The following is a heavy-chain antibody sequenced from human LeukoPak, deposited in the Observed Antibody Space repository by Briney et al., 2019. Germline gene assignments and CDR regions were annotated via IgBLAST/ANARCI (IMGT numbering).Heavy chain of an antibody. CDR2: INPSGGST. CDR3: AKGDKPVIAMVKFDY. CDR1: GYTFTSYY. Sequence: ASVKVSCKASGYTFTSYYMHWVRQAPGQGLEWMGIINPSGGSTSYAQKFQGRVTMTRDMSTSTVYIELSSLRSEDTAVYYCAKGDKPVIAMVKFDYWGQGTLVTVSS. J-gene: IGHJ4*02. D-gene: IGHD5-18*01. V-gene: IGHV1-46*01.